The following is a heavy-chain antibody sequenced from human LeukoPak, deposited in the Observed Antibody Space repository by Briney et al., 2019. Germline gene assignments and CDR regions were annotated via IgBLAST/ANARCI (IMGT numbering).Heavy chain of an antibody. D-gene: IGHD3-22*01. V-gene: IGHV3-74*01. CDR1: GFTFSSYW. J-gene: IGHJ4*02. CDR2: INNDGSNT. Sequence: GGSLRLSCAVSGFTFSSYWMHWVRQAPGKGLMWVSHINNDGSNTRYADSVKGRFTTSRDNSKNTLYLRINSLRADDTAVYYCAKSYKVIVEGYKSGYYFDYWGQGTLVTVSS. CDR3: AKSYKVIVEGYKSGYYFDY.